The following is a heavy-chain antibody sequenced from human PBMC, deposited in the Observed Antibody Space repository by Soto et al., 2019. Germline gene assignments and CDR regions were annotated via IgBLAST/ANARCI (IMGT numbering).Heavy chain of an antibody. D-gene: IGHD2-15*01. Sequence: VASVKVSCKASGYTFTSYGISWVRQAPGQGLEWMGWISTYNGNTNYTQQLQGRVTMTTDTSTSTAYMELRSLRSDDTAVYYCARESPFCSGGNCYAVYWGQGTLVTSPQ. CDR2: ISTYNGNT. CDR3: ARESPFCSGGNCYAVY. CDR1: GYTFTSYG. V-gene: IGHV1-18*01. J-gene: IGHJ4*02.